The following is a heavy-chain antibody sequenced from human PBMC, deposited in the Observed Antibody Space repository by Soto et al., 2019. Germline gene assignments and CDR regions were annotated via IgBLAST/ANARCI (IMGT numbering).Heavy chain of an antibody. D-gene: IGHD2-15*01. J-gene: IGHJ4*02. CDR1: GYPFTDNF. V-gene: IGHV1-46*01. Sequence: ASVKVSCKASGYPFTDNFMHWVRQAPGQGLEWMGIINPSGGTTRAAQKFQDRVTMTRDTSTSTVYMELSSLRSEDTAVYYCARGPHIAVDHYKKYYFDYWGQGTLVTVSS. CDR3: ARGPHIAVDHYKKYYFDY. CDR2: INPSGGTT.